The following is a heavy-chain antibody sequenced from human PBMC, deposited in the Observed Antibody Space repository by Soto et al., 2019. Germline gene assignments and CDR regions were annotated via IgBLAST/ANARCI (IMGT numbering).Heavy chain of an antibody. CDR2: INAGNGNT. D-gene: IGHD2-21*02. Sequence: QVQLVQSGAEVKKPGASVKVSCKASGYTFTSYAMHWVRQAPGQRLEWMGWINAGNGNTKYSQKLQGRVTITRDTAAGTAHMQRSSLRSEDTAVYYWATLNLDGCGVDCDKSGDGVDIWGQGTMVTVSS. J-gene: IGHJ3*02. CDR1: GYTFTSYA. CDR3: ATLNLDGCGVDCDKSGDGVDI. V-gene: IGHV1-3*01.